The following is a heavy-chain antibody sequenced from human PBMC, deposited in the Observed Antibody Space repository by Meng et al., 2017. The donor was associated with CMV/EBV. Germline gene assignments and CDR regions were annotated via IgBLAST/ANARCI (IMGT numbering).Heavy chain of an antibody. J-gene: IGHJ5*02. CDR3: ARKRQGFRGDYVWNWFDP. CDR1: IRSSSYY. CDR2: IYYSGST. D-gene: IGHD4-17*01. Sequence: IRSSSYYWGWIRQPPGKGLEWIGSIYYSGSTYYKPSLKSRVTISVDTSKNQFSLKLSSVTAADTAVYYCARKRQGFRGDYVWNWFDPWGQGTLVTVSS. V-gene: IGHV4-39*07.